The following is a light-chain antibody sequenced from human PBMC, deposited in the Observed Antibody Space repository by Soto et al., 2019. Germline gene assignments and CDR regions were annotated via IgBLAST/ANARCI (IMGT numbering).Light chain of an antibody. CDR3: SSFTSTRTYV. CDR2: EVN. J-gene: IGLJ1*01. V-gene: IGLV2-14*02. Sequence: QSALTQPASVSGSPGQSITISCTGTSSDVGSYNLVSWYQQHPGKAPKLMIYEVNNRPSGVSNRFSGSKSGNTASLTISGLQAEDEADYYCSSFTSTRTYVFGNGTKVTVL. CDR1: SSDVGSYNL.